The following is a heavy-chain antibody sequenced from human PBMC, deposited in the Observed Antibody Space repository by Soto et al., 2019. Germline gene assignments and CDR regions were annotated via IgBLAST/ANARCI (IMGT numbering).Heavy chain of an antibody. CDR3: ARWDPEYGYLDV. V-gene: IGHV6-1*01. CDR1: GDSVSSNSAA. CDR2: TYYRSKWYN. J-gene: IGHJ6*02. Sequence: PSQTLSLTCDISGDSVSSNSAAWTWIRQSPSRGLEWLGRTYYRSKWYNEYGLSVKSRITINADTSKNQFSLQPNSVTPEDAAVYYCARWDPEYGYLDVWGLGTTVTVSS. D-gene: IGHD4-17*01.